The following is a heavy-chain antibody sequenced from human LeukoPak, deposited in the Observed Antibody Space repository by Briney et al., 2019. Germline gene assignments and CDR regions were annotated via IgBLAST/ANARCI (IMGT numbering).Heavy chain of an antibody. CDR1: GFTFSSYA. Sequence: PGGSLRLSCAASGFTFSSYAMHWVRQAPGKGLEWVAVISYDGSNKYYADSVKGRFTISRDNSKNTLYLQMNSLRAEDTAVYYCAKEVAYPIQWELLIYFDYWGQGTLVTVSS. V-gene: IGHV3-30-3*01. CDR2: ISYDGSNK. D-gene: IGHD1-26*01. CDR3: AKEVAYPIQWELLIYFDY. J-gene: IGHJ4*02.